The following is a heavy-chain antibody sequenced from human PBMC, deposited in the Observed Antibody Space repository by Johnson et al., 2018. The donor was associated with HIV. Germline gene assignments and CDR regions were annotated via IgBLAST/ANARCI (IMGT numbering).Heavy chain of an antibody. D-gene: IGHD3-9*01. Sequence: QVQLVESGGDLVQPGGSLRVSCVASGLVFSDSHMSWIRQAPGKGLEWISYISSGGSSIYYANSVRGRFTISRDNAKKSLFLQLSNLRADDTGVYYCARGGTVNWLEDRVGRAFDIWGKGTTVAVSS. CDR1: GLVFSDSH. CDR2: ISSGGSSI. V-gene: IGHV3-11*04. CDR3: ARGGTVNWLEDRVGRAFDI. J-gene: IGHJ3*02.